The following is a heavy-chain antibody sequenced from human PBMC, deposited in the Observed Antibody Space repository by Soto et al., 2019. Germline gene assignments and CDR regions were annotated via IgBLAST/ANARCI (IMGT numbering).Heavy chain of an antibody. Sequence: QVQLVQSGAEVKKPGASVKVSCKASGYTFTSYYMHWVRQAPGQGLEWMGIINPSGGSTSYAQKFQGRVTMTRDTSTSTVYMELSSLRSEDTAVYYCARGPRWLVPGYWFDPRGQGTLVTVSS. CDR3: ARGPRWLVPGYWFDP. CDR2: INPSGGST. J-gene: IGHJ5*02. V-gene: IGHV1-46*01. CDR1: GYTFTSYY. D-gene: IGHD6-19*01.